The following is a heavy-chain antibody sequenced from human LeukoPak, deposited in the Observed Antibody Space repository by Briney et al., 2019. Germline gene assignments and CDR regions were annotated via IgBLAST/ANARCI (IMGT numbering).Heavy chain of an antibody. CDR3: ARVGGMTTINNAAFDI. D-gene: IGHD5-24*01. Sequence: SKTLSLTCTVSGGSINSYYWNWIRQPPGKGLEWIGYIYHSGSTNYNPSLKSRVTISLDTSKNQFSLKLTSVTAADTAIYYCARVGGMTTINNAAFDIWGQGTMVTVSS. CDR1: GGSINSYY. V-gene: IGHV4-59*01. J-gene: IGHJ3*02. CDR2: IYHSGST.